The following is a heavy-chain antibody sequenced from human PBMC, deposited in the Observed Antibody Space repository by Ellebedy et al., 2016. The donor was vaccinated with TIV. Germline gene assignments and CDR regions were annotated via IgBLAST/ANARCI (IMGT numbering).Heavy chain of an antibody. Sequence: GESLKISCAASGYTFSDYWMIWVRQAPGKGLEWVANINPDGSVQAYVDSVKGRFAISRDNAKNSLYLQMNNLRAEDTAVYFCSGPAAIGTKTFNFWGQGTLVTVSS. D-gene: IGHD2/OR15-2a*01. CDR3: SGPAAIGTKTFNF. CDR2: INPDGSVQ. J-gene: IGHJ4*02. V-gene: IGHV3-7*01. CDR1: GYTFSDYW.